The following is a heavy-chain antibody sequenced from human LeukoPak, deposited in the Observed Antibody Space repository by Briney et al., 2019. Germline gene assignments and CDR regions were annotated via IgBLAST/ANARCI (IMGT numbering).Heavy chain of an antibody. J-gene: IGHJ3*02. CDR3: AREGRFLEWSSNDAFDI. CDR1: GFTFSSYA. D-gene: IGHD3-3*01. CDR2: ISGSGGST. Sequence: PGGSLRLSCAASGFTFSSYAMSWVRQAPGKGLEWVSAISGSGGSTYYADSVKGRFTISRDNSKNTLYLQMNSLRAEDTAVYYCAREGRFLEWSSNDAFDIWGQGTMVTVSS. V-gene: IGHV3-23*01.